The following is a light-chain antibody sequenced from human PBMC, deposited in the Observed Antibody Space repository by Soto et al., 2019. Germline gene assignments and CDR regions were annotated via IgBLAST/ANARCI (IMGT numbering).Light chain of an antibody. Sequence: QSVLTQPASVSGSPGQSITISCTGTSSDVGGYNYVSWYQHHPGKAPKLMIYDFSNRPSGVSNRFSGSKSGDTASLTISWLQPEDEAGYYCSSYTTSNTRQIVFGTGTKVTVL. J-gene: IGLJ1*01. V-gene: IGLV2-14*03. CDR1: SSDVGGYNY. CDR3: SSYTTSNTRQIV. CDR2: DFS.